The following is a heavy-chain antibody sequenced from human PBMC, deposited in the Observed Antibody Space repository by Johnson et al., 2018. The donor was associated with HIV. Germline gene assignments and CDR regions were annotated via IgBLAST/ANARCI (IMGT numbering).Heavy chain of an antibody. J-gene: IGHJ3*02. CDR3: ATSGSHFAFDI. CDR2: ISSSGDTT. D-gene: IGHD1-26*01. Sequence: QVQLVESGGDLVKPGGSLRLSCAASGFIFSDYYMSWIRQAPGKGLEWISYISSSGDTTHYADSVKGRFTISRDNSKNSLYLQMNSLRVEDTGVYYCATSGSHFAFDIWGQGTMVTVSS. V-gene: IGHV3-11*04. CDR1: GFIFSDYY.